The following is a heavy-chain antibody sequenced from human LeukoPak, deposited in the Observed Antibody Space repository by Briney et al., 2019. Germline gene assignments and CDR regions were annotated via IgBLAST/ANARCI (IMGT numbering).Heavy chain of an antibody. J-gene: IGHJ4*02. V-gene: IGHV3-53*01. CDR2: IYSAGPT. CDR1: GFTVSNNY. D-gene: IGHD6-19*01. CDR3: GRVSVAGWQPIDY. Sequence: GGSLRLSCAASGFTVSNNYMTWLRPAAGQGLEWLSFIYSAGPTDFADSVKGRFAISRDNSKNTVYLQMNSLTAEDTAVYYCGRVSVAGWQPIDYWGQGTLVTVSS.